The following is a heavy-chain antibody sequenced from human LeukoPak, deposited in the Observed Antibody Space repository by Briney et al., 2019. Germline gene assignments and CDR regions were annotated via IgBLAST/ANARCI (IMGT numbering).Heavy chain of an antibody. V-gene: IGHV3-66*01. CDR3: AAAAALNWFDP. J-gene: IGHJ5*02. CDR1: GYTFGDYG. Sequence: GGSLRLSCAASGYTFGDYGMSWVRQAPGKGLEWVSVYSGGSTYYADSVKGRFTISRDNSKNTLYLQMNSLRAEDTAVYYCAAAAALNWFDPWGQGTLVTVSS. D-gene: IGHD6-13*01. CDR2: YSGGST.